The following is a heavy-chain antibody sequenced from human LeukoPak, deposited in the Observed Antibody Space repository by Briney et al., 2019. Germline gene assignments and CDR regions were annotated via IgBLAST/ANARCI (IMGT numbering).Heavy chain of an antibody. Sequence: SETLSLTCTVSGGSMRSYYWSWIRQPPGKGLEWIGYIYYSGSTYYNPSLKTRVNISVDTSKNQFSLKLSSVTAADTAVYYCARRRGDYGSGELNIWGQGTMVTVSS. CDR3: ARRRGDYGSGELNI. V-gene: IGHV4-59*08. D-gene: IGHD3-10*01. CDR1: GGSMRSYY. J-gene: IGHJ3*02. CDR2: IYYSGST.